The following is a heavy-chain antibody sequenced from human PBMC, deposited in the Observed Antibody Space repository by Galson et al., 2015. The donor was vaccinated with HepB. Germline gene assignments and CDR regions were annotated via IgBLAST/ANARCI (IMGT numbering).Heavy chain of an antibody. CDR1: GFTFSSYS. CDR3: ASCSTTSCQYYYYYMDV. J-gene: IGHJ6*03. D-gene: IGHD2-2*01. CDR2: ISASRSMI. V-gene: IGHV3-48*01. Sequence: SLRLSCAASGFTFSSYSMNWVRQAPGKGLEWVSYISASRSMIYYADSVKGRFTISRDNAKNSLYLQMNNLRPEDTAVYYCASCSTTSCQYYYYYMDVWGKGTTVTVSS.